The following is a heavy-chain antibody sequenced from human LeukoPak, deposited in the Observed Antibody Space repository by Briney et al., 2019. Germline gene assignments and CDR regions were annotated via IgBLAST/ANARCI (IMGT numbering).Heavy chain of an antibody. CDR1: GFTFSSYS. J-gene: IGHJ6*02. Sequence: GGSLRLSCAASGFTFSSYSMNWVRQAPGKGLEWVSSISSSSTSIYYADSVKGRFTISRDNAKNSLYVQMNSLRAEDTAVYYCARRTGPYYGSGSYGLDVWGQGTTVTVSS. D-gene: IGHD3-10*01. CDR3: ARRTGPYYGSGSYGLDV. V-gene: IGHV3-21*01. CDR2: ISSSSTSI.